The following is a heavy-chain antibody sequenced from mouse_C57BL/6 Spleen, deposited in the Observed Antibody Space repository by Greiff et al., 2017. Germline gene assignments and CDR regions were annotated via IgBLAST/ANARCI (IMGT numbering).Heavy chain of an antibody. D-gene: IGHD1-1*01. CDR1: GYAFSSYW. V-gene: IGHV1-80*01. CDR2: IYPGDGDT. CDR3: ARKDYYYGSSYVDY. Sequence: QVQLKQSGAELVKPGASVKISCKASGYAFSSYWMNWVKQRPGKGLEWIGQIYPGDGDTNYNGKFKGKATLTADKSSSTAYMQLSSLTSEDSAVYFCARKDYYYGSSYVDYWGQGTSVTVSS. J-gene: IGHJ4*01.